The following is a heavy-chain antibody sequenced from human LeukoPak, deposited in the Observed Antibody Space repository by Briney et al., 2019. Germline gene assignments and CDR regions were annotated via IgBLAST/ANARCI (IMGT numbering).Heavy chain of an antibody. Sequence: GESLKISCKGSGYSFTSYWIGWVRQMPGKGLEWMGIIYPGDSDTRYSPSFQGQVTISADKSISTAYLQWSSLKASDTAMYYCGRHAVHGRYFDWLLAYWGQGTLVTVSS. CDR1: GYSFTSYW. CDR3: GRHAVHGRYFDWLLAY. CDR2: IYPGDSDT. J-gene: IGHJ4*02. V-gene: IGHV5-51*01. D-gene: IGHD3-9*01.